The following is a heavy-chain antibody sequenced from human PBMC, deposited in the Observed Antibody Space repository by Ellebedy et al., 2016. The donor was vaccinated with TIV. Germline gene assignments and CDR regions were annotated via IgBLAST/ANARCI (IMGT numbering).Heavy chain of an antibody. CDR1: GFTFSNYA. V-gene: IGHV3-23*01. J-gene: IGHJ3*02. D-gene: IGHD3-16*01. CDR3: AKPMGPGGRFDAFDI. CDR2: ITGIGTST. Sequence: GESLKISXAASGFTFSNYAMSWVRQAPGKGLEWVSAITGIGTSTYYADSVKGRFTISRDNSKNTLSLQMNSLRAADTAIYSCAKPMGPGGRFDAFDIWGQGTLVTVSS.